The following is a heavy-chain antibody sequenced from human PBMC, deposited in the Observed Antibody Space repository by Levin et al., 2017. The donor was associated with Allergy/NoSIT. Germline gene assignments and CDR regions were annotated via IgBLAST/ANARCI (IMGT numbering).Heavy chain of an antibody. CDR3: ARENNRLADAFEV. CDR2: ISWNSGSI. CDR1: GFTFDDYA. J-gene: IGHJ3*01. Sequence: SLKISCAASGFTFDDYAMHWVRQAPGQGLEWVSGISWNSGSIGYAHSVKGRFTISRDNAKNSLYLQMNSLRTEDTVLYYCARENNRLADAFEVWGEGTMVIVSS. V-gene: IGHV3-9*01. D-gene: IGHD1/OR15-1a*01.